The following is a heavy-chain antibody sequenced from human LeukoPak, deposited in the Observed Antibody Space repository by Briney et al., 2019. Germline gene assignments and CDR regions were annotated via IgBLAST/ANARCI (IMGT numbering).Heavy chain of an antibody. CDR1: GFTFSSYG. Sequence: LPGRSLRLSCAASGFTFSSYGMLWVRQAPGKGLEWVAVIWYDGSNKYYADSVKGRFTISRDNSKNTLYLQMNSLRAEDTAVYYCARELYDFWSGFHENNWFDPWGQGTLVTVSS. D-gene: IGHD3-3*01. CDR2: IWYDGSNK. CDR3: ARELYDFWSGFHENNWFDP. J-gene: IGHJ5*02. V-gene: IGHV3-33*01.